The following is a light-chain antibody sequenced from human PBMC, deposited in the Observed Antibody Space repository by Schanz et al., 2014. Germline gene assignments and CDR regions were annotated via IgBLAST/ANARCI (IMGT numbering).Light chain of an antibody. J-gene: IGKJ4*02. V-gene: IGKV3-20*01. Sequence: EILLTQSPATLSLSPGERATLSCRASQSVSSSSLAWYQQKPGQAPKLLIYDASNRATGIPDRFSGSGSGTYFTLTISRLEPDDFAAYYCQHYVSSPGFGGGTKVEIK. CDR3: QHYVSSPG. CDR1: QSVSSSS. CDR2: DAS.